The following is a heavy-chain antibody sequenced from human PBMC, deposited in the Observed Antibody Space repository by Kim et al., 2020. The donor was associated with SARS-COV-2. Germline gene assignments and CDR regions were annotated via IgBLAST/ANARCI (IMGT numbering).Heavy chain of an antibody. D-gene: IGHD3-16*01. CDR2: ISYDGSNK. J-gene: IGHJ3*02. Sequence: GGSLRLSCAASGFTFSSYVMHWVRQAPGKGLEWVAVISYDGSNKYYADSVKGRFTVSRDNSKNTLYLQVNSLRAEDTAVYYCARDRVWFRQLIALSGDVAFDIWGQGTMVTVSS. CDR1: GFTFSSYV. V-gene: IGHV3-30*04. CDR3: ARDRVWFRQLIALSGDVAFDI.